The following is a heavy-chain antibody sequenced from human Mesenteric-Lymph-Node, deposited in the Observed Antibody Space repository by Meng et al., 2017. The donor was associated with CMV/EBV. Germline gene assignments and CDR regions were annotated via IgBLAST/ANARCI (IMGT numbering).Heavy chain of an antibody. J-gene: IGHJ3*02. CDR3: ARTYSGYDLGDFDI. CDR1: GGTSSSYA. Sequence: SVKVSCKASGGTSSSYAIHWVRQAPGQGLEWMGRIIPVPGIANYAQKFQGRVTITADKSTSTAYMELSSLKSEDTAVYYCARTYSGYDLGDFDIWGQGTLVTVSS. D-gene: IGHD5-12*01. CDR2: IIPVPGIA. V-gene: IGHV1-69*10.